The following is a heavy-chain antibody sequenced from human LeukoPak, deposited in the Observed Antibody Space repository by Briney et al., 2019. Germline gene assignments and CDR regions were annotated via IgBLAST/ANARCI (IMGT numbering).Heavy chain of an antibody. V-gene: IGHV4-34*01. J-gene: IGHJ5*02. CDR2: INHSGST. D-gene: IGHD3-3*01. Sequence: SETLSLTCAVYGGSFSGYYWSWIRQPPGKGLEWIGEINHSGSTNYNPSLKSRVTISVGTSKNQFSLKLSSVTAADTAVYYCARAQGYYDFWSGYYVRNNWFDPWGQGTLVTVSS. CDR1: GGSFSGYY. CDR3: ARAQGYYDFWSGYYVRNNWFDP.